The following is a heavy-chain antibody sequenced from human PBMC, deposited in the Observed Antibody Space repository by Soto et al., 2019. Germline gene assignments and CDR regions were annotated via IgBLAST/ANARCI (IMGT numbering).Heavy chain of an antibody. J-gene: IGHJ4*02. CDR3: ARGFSGYYSSLDY. V-gene: IGHV1-69*01. Sequence: QVHLVQSGAEVKRPGSSVKVSCEASGGSFSSDAITWVRQVPGQGLEWMGGIIPTFGAANYGPQFQGRVTISADESTRTVYMELSSLRFDDTAVYYCARGFSGYYSSLDYWGQGTLVTVSS. CDR1: GGSFSSDA. D-gene: IGHD5-12*01. CDR2: IIPTFGAA.